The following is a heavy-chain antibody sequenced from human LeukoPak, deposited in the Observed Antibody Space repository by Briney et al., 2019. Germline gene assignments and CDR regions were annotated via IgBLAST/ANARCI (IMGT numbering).Heavy chain of an antibody. CDR2: ISSSSSYI. J-gene: IGHJ4*02. V-gene: IGHV3-21*01. CDR1: GFTFSSYS. Sequence: NPGGSLRLSCAASGFTFSSYSMNWVRQAPGKGLEWVSSISSSSSYIYYADSVKGRFTISRDNAKNSLYLQMNSLRAEDTAVYYCARGNSSWYERSPFDYWGQGTLVTVSS. CDR3: ARGNSSWYERSPFDY. D-gene: IGHD6-13*01.